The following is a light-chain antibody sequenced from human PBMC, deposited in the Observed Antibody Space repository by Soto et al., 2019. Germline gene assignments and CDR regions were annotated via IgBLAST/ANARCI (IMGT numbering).Light chain of an antibody. CDR1: SSNIGSNY. CDR3: AAWDDSLSGSYV. Sequence: QSDLTQPPSASGTHGQRVTISGSVSSSNIGSNYVYWYQQLPGTAPKLLIYSNTQRPSGVPDRFSGSKSGTSASLAISGLRSEDEAHYYCAAWDDSLSGSYVFGTGTKVTVL. J-gene: IGLJ1*01. V-gene: IGLV1-47*02. CDR2: SNT.